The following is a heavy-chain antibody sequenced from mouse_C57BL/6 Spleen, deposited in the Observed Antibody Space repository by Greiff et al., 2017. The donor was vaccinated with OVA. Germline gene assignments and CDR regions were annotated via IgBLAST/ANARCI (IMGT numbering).Heavy chain of an antibody. J-gene: IGHJ3*01. CDR2: IDPEDGDT. D-gene: IGHD1-1*01. Sequence: EVQLQQSGAELVRPGASVKLSCTASGFNIKDYYMHWVKQRPEQGLEWIGRIDPEDGDTEYAPKFQGKATMTADTSSNTAYLQLSSLTSEDTAVYYCTTWHSLIYYYGNFAYWGQGTLVTVSA. V-gene: IGHV14-1*01. CDR3: TTWHSLIYYYGNFAY. CDR1: GFNIKDYY.